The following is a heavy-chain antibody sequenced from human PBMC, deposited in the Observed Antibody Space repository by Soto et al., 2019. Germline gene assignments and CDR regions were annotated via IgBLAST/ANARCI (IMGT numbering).Heavy chain of an antibody. CDR3: RGNRSHWDGLDV. CDR1: GFPLSTYG. J-gene: IGHJ6*02. V-gene: IGHV3-23*01. D-gene: IGHD1-1*01. Sequence: EVQLLESGGGLVQPGGSLRLSCAASGFPLSTYGMTWVRQAPGKGLEWVSAITGTGGNTYYVDSVKGRFTSSRDNSKNILYLQGDCPGGQDTAVYYCRGNRSHWDGLDVWGQGTTVTVSS. CDR2: ITGTGGNT.